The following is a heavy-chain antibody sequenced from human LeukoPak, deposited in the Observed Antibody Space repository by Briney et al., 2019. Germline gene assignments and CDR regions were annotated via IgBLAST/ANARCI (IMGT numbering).Heavy chain of an antibody. J-gene: IGHJ4*02. D-gene: IGHD6-13*01. CDR2: ISSSGSTI. CDR3: ARDGPSRSSSCPLDY. V-gene: IGHV3-11*04. CDR1: GFTFSDYY. Sequence: GGSLRLSCAAPGFTFSDYYMSWIRQAPGKGLEWVSYISSSGSTIYYADSVKGRFTISRDNAKNSLYLQMNSLRAEDTAVYYCARDGPSRSSSCPLDYWGQGTLVTVSS.